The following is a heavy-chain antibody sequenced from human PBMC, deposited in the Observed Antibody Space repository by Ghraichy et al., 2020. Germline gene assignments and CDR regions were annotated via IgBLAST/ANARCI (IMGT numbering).Heavy chain of an antibody. CDR2: IYYSGST. D-gene: IGHD6-6*01. CDR3: ARPKQLGGLDYYYYMDV. J-gene: IGHJ6*03. V-gene: IGHV4-39*01. Sequence: ESLNISCTVSGGSISSSSYYWGWIRQPPGKGLEWIGSIYYSGSTYYNPSLKSRVTISVDTSKNQFSLKLSSVTAADTAVYYCARPKQLGGLDYYYYMDVWGKGTTGSVSS. CDR1: GGSISSSSYY.